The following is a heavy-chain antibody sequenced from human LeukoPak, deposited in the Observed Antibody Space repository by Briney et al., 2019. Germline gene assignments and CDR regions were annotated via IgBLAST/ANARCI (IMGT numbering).Heavy chain of an antibody. Sequence: PGGSLRLSCAASGFTVSSSYMSWVRQAPGKGLEWVSGINWNGGSTGYADSVKGRFTISRDNAKNSLYLQMNSLRAEDTALYHCARGDGDYGFDYWGQGTLVTVSS. CDR1: GFTVSSSY. CDR2: INWNGGST. CDR3: ARGDGDYGFDY. V-gene: IGHV3-20*01. D-gene: IGHD4-17*01. J-gene: IGHJ4*02.